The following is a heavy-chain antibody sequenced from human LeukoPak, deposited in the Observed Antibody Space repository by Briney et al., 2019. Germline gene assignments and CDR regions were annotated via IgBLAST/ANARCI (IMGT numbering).Heavy chain of an antibody. CDR1: GYTLTELS. Sequence: GASVKVSCKVSGYTLTELSMHWVRQAPGKGLEWMGGFDPEDGETIYAQKFQGRVTMTEDTSTDTAYMELSSLRPEDTAVYYCATDRPVVPAAIWHFDLWGRGTLVTVSS. V-gene: IGHV1-24*01. CDR3: ATDRPVVPAAIWHFDL. J-gene: IGHJ2*01. D-gene: IGHD2-2*02. CDR2: FDPEDGET.